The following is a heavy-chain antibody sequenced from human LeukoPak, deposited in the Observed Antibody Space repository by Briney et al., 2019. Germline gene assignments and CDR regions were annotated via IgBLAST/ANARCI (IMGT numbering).Heavy chain of an antibody. J-gene: IGHJ3*02. CDR1: GGSISSGDYY. CDR3: ARDSGYGHDAFDI. V-gene: IGHV4-30-4*01. CDR2: IYYSGST. D-gene: IGHD5-12*01. Sequence: SETLSLTCTVSGGSISSGDYYWSWIRQPPGKGGEWIGYIYYSGSTYYNPSLKSRVTISVDTSKNQFSLKLSSVTAADTAVYYCARDSGYGHDAFDIWGQGTMVTVSS.